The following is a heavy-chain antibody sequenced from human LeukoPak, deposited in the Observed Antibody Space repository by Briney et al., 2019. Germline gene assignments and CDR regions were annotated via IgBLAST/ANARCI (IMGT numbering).Heavy chain of an antibody. Sequence: GASVKVSCKASGGTFSSYAISWVRQAPGQGLEWMGGIIPIFGTANYAQKFQGRVTVTADKSTSTAYMELSSLRSEDTAVYYCARFSSIAAAFDYWGLGTLVTVSS. D-gene: IGHD6-13*01. CDR3: ARFSSIAAAFDY. J-gene: IGHJ4*02. CDR1: GGTFSSYA. CDR2: IIPIFGTA. V-gene: IGHV1-69*06.